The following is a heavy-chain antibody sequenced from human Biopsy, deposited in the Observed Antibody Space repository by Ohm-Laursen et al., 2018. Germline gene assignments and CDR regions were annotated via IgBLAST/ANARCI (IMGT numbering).Heavy chain of an antibody. Sequence: SDTLSLTCTVSSGSISSYYWSWIRQPPGKGLEWIGYIDYRGSTKYNPSLRSRVTMSIDTSRNQFSLKLSSVTAADTAVYYCAITTMDTSDWFGNYFDSWGQGTLVTVSA. CDR2: IDYRGST. J-gene: IGHJ4*02. CDR1: SGSISSYY. D-gene: IGHD3-10*01. V-gene: IGHV4-59*07. CDR3: AITTMDTSDWFGNYFDS.